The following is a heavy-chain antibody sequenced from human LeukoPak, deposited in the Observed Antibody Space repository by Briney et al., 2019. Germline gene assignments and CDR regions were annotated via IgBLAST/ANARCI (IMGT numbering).Heavy chain of an antibody. V-gene: IGHV4-59*11. CDR2: IFDSRTT. D-gene: IGHD5-18*01. Sequence: SETLSLTCIVSGGSIESHFWSWVRQAPEKGLEWIGYIFDSRTTNYNPSLKNRVTMSLDTSKNQFSLKLSSVTAADTAVYYCAREGGYSYGDAPLHFDYWGQGTLVTVSS. J-gene: IGHJ4*02. CDR1: GGSIESHF. CDR3: AREGGYSYGDAPLHFDY.